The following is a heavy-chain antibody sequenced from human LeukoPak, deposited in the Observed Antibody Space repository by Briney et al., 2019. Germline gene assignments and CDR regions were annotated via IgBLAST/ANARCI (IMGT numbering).Heavy chain of an antibody. V-gene: IGHV3-15*01. J-gene: IGHJ4*02. CDR3: NKGKIILVSPASKGDF. CDR2: IKSKTDGGTT. D-gene: IGHD3-3*01. CDR1: GVSFTNAW. Sequence: GGSLRLSCAASGVSFTNAWMICVSQAPGKGLEWGVRIKSKTDGGTTDYAARVKGRFTISRDDSQDTLYLEMKSLKTEETAMYYYNKGKIILVSPASKGDFWGERTLVTVS.